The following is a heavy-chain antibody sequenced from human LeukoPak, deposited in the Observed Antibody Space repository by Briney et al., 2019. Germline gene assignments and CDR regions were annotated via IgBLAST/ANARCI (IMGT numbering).Heavy chain of an antibody. J-gene: IGHJ6*03. D-gene: IGHD2-2*01. CDR1: GFTFSSYW. CDR2: IKQDGSEK. Sequence: PGGSLRLSCAASGFTFSSYWMSWVRQAPGKGLDWVANIKQDGSEKYYVDSVKGRFTISRDNAKNSLYLQMNSLRAEDTAVYYCARLTIVVVPAAMRRHYYYYMDVWGKGTTVTVSS. V-gene: IGHV3-7*01. CDR3: ARLTIVVVPAAMRRHYYYYMDV.